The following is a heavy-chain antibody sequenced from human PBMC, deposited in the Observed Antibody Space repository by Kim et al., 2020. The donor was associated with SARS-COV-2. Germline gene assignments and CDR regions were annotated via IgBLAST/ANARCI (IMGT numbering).Heavy chain of an antibody. CDR3: AKVSWETENEGDY. J-gene: IGHJ4*02. D-gene: IGHD1-1*01. V-gene: IGHV3-23*01. Sequence: GGSLRLSCAVSGFTFSSHAMSWVRQAPGMGLEWVSGIGGSGHSPSYADSVKGRFTISRDNSKNTLYLQMNGLRAEDTAIYYCAKVSWETENEGDYWGQGTLVTVSS. CDR1: GFTFSSHA. CDR2: IGGSGHSP.